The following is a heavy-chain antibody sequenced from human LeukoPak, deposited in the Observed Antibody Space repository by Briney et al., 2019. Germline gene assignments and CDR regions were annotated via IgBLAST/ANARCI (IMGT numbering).Heavy chain of an antibody. V-gene: IGHV3-23*01. Sequence: GGSLRLSCAASRFTLSSNAMSWVRQAPGKGLEWVSVISVSGSRAYYADFVKGRFTVSRDNSKNTVLLQMNSLRVEDTAVYYCTKDHDGMHAWGQGTTVTVSS. J-gene: IGHJ6*02. CDR2: ISVSGSRA. CDR1: RFTLSSNA. CDR3: TKDHDGMHA.